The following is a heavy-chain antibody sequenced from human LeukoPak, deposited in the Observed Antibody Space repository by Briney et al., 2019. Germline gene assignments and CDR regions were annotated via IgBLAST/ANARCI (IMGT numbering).Heavy chain of an antibody. J-gene: IGHJ4*02. CDR3: ARGGRSRFDF. V-gene: IGHV3-7*01. CDR1: GFTFSNYW. CDR2: IKEDGSEK. Sequence: PGGSLRLSCAASGFTFSNYWMSWVRQAPGKGLECVAYIKEDGSEKNHVDSVKGRFTISRDNAKNSLYLQMNRLRAEDTAVYYCARGGRSRFDFWGQGILVTVSS. D-gene: IGHD3-16*01.